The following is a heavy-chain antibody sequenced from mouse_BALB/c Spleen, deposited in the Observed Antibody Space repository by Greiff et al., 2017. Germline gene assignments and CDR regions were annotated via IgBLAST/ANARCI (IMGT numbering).Heavy chain of an antibody. CDR2: IDPENGNT. CDR1: GFNIKDYY. J-gene: IGHJ4*01. CDR3: APRYDYPMDY. D-gene: IGHD2-4*01. V-gene: IGHV14-1*02. Sequence: EVMLVESGAELVRPGALVKLSCKASGFNIKDYYMHWVKQRPEQGLEWIGWIDPENGNTIYDPKFQGKASITADTSSNTAYLQLSSLTSEDTAVYYCAPRYDYPMDYWGQGTSVTVSS.